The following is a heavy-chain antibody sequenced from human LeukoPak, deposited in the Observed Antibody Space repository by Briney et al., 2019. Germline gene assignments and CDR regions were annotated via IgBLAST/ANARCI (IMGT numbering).Heavy chain of an antibody. CDR3: ARGGRDYDSSGSFYFDY. CDR2: IYHSGST. D-gene: IGHD3-22*01. Sequence: PSETLSLTCAVSGGSISSGGYSRSWIRQPPGKGLEWIGYIYHSGSTYYNPSLKSRVTISVDRSKNQFSLKLSSVTAADTAVYYCARGGRDYDSSGSFYFDYWGQGTLVTVSS. V-gene: IGHV4-30-2*01. CDR1: GGSISSGGYS. J-gene: IGHJ4*02.